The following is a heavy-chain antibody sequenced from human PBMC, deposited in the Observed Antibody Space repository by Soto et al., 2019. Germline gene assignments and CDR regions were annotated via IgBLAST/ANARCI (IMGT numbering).Heavy chain of an antibody. Sequence: EVQLVESGGGPVRPGGSLKLSCAASGFNFITYSLSWVRQAPGEGLEWVASISSSAVYIDYADSVKGRFTISRDNANNSLYLQMNSLRAEDTATYYCVRDGLDYYDTARLYFDKWGQGTLVTVSS. D-gene: IGHD3-22*01. CDR3: VRDGLDYYDTARLYFDK. V-gene: IGHV3-21*01. CDR2: ISSSAVYI. CDR1: GFNFITYS. J-gene: IGHJ4*02.